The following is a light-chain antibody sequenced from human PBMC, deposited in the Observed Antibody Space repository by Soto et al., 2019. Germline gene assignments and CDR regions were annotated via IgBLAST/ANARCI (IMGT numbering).Light chain of an antibody. J-gene: IGLJ1*01. CDR2: SNS. CDR3: AASEDSLSAYV. CDR1: SSNIGSNY. V-gene: IGLV1-47*02. Sequence: QSVLTQPPSASGTPGQRVTISCSGSSSNIGSNYVYWYQQHPGAAPKLLIYSNSQRPSGVPDRFSGSKTGTSASLAISGLRSEDEAAYYCAASEDSLSAYVFGAGTKVTVL.